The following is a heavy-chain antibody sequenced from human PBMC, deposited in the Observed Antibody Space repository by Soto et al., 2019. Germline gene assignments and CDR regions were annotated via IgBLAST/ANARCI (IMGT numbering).Heavy chain of an antibody. CDR1: GGSFSGYY. V-gene: IGHV4-34*01. D-gene: IGHD5-12*01. CDR3: ARGTRATAQNY. CDR2: INHSGST. Sequence: PETLSLTCAVYGGSFSGYYWSWIRQPPGKGLEWIGEINHSGSTNYNPSLKSRVTISVDTSKNQFSLKLSSVTAADTAVYYCARGTRATAQNYWGQGTLVTVSS. J-gene: IGHJ4*02.